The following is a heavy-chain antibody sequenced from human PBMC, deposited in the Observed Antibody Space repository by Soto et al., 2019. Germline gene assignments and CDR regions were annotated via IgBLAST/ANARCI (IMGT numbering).Heavy chain of an antibody. Sequence: SVKVSCKASGFTFTSPAVQWVRQARGQRLEWIGWIVVGSGNTNYAQKFQERVTITRDMSTSTAYMELSSLRSEDTAVYYCAAGTDIVVVPAAPYYYYGMDVWGQGTTVTVSS. CDR2: IVVGSGNT. J-gene: IGHJ6*02. CDR3: AAGTDIVVVPAAPYYYYGMDV. D-gene: IGHD2-2*01. CDR1: GFTFTSPA. V-gene: IGHV1-58*01.